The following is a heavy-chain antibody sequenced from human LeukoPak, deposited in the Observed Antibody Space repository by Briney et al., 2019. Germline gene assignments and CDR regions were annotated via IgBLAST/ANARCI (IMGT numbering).Heavy chain of an antibody. CDR2: IWYDGSNK. CDR1: GFTFSNYG. V-gene: IGHV3-33*01. Sequence: GGSLRLSCAASGFTFSNYGMHWVRQAPGKGLEWVAVIWYDGSNKSYGDSVKGRFTISRDNSKNTLYLQMHSVRDEAMAVYYCARDGLEGGCDYWGQGTLVTVSS. CDR3: ARDGLEGGCDY. D-gene: IGHD3/OR15-3a*01. J-gene: IGHJ4*02.